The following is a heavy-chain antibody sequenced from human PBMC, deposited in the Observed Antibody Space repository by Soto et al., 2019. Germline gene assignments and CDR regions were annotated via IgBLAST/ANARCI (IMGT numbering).Heavy chain of an antibody. CDR1: GGSISSGGYY. J-gene: IGHJ5*02. V-gene: IGHV4-31*03. CDR3: ARGRIAAAAHNWFDP. Sequence: SETLSLTCTVSGGSISSGGYYWSWIRQHPGKGLEWIGYIYYSGSTYYNPSLKSRVTISVDTSKNQFSLKLSSVTAADTAVYYCARGRIAAAAHNWFDPWGQGTLVPVSP. CDR2: IYYSGST. D-gene: IGHD6-13*01.